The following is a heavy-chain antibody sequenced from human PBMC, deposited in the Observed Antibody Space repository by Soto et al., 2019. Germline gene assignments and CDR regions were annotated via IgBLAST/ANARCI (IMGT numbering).Heavy chain of an antibody. D-gene: IGHD2-15*01. Sequence: GASVKVSCKTSGFTLSNSAVQWVRQARGQRLEWMAWIVVGSGNTNYAQKFRERVTITRDMSTSTTHMEVSSLTSEDTAVYYCAAELYRGGSCCSFDFGGKGTRFPVSS. J-gene: IGHJ3*01. CDR1: GFTLSNSA. CDR3: AAELYRGGSCCSFDF. V-gene: IGHV1-58*01. CDR2: IVVGSGNT.